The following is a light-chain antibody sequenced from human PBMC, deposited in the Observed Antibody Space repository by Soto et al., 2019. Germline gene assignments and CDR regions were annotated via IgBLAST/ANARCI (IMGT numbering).Light chain of an antibody. CDR3: QQYGNSVT. CDR1: QSVSSSY. V-gene: IGKV3-20*01. Sequence: EIVLTQSPGTLSLSPGERATLSCRASQSVSSSYLAWYQQKPGQAPRLLIYGASSRATGIPDRFSGSGSGTDFTLIISRLESKDVAVYYCQQYGNSVTFGGGTKVEIK. CDR2: GAS. J-gene: IGKJ4*01.